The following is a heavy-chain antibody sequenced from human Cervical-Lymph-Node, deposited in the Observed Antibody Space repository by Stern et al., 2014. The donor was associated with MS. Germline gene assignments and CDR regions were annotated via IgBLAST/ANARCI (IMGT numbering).Heavy chain of an antibody. Sequence: QVQLGQSGAEVKKPGASVNVSCKASGYTFTDYYVHWVRQAPGQGLQWVGRIGTTSGNTIYAREFEARVTITRDTSVDTAYLELRGLTSADTAVYYCTREGPMSRGDYWGQGTLVTVSS. V-gene: IGHV1-2*06. CDR2: IGTTSGNT. J-gene: IGHJ4*02. CDR1: GYTFTDYY. CDR3: TREGPMSRGDY.